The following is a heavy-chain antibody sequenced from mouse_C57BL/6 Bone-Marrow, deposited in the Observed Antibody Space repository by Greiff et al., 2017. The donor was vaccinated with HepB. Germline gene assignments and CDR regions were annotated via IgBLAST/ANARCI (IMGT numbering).Heavy chain of an antibody. D-gene: IGHD1-1*01. CDR1: GYTFTSYW. CDR2: IHPNSGST. J-gene: IGHJ3*01. CDR3: ARDYYGSRSWFAY. V-gene: IGHV1-64*01. Sequence: QVQLQQPGAELVKPGASVKLSCKASGYTFTSYWMHWVKQRPGQGLAWIGMIHPNSGSTNYNEKFKSKATLTVDKSSSTAYMQLSSLTSEDSAVYYCARDYYGSRSWFAYWGQGTLVTVSA.